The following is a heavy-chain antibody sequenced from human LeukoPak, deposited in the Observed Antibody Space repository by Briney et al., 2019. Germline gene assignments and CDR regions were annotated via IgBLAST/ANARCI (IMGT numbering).Heavy chain of an antibody. CDR3: VVVVVPAAVWQFDL. J-gene: IGHJ2*01. CDR2: IWPDGNKK. D-gene: IGHD2-2*01. CDR1: GFIFSHYG. V-gene: IGHV3-33*01. Sequence: GGSLRLSCATSGFIFSHYGFHWVRQAPGKGLEWVAVIWPDGNKKYYADSVKGRFTVSKDNSENTVYLQMNSLRAEDTAMYYCVVVVVPAAVWQFDLWGRGTQVTVSS.